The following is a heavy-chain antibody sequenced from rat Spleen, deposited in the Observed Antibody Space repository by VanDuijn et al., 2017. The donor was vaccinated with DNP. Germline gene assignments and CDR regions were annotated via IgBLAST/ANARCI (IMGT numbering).Heavy chain of an antibody. J-gene: IGHJ2*01. CDR1: GFTFSDYN. CDR3: TRYNNYYFDY. Sequence: EVQLVESGGGLVQPGRSLKLSCAASGFTFSDYNMAWVRQAPKKGLEWVATILYDGSNTYSGDSVKGRFTISRDNAKSTLYLQMDSLRSEDTATYYCTRYNNYYFDYWGQGVMVTVSS. V-gene: IGHV5S10*01. D-gene: IGHD1-10*01. CDR2: ILYDGSNT.